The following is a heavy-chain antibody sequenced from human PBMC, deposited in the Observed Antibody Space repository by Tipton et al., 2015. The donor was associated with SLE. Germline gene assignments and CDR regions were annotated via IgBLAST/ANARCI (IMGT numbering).Heavy chain of an antibody. D-gene: IGHD3-10*01. CDR2: IYHSGST. CDR3: ARGSGLEGAPDAFDI. V-gene: IGHV4-30-2*01. Sequence: TLSLTCAVSGGSISSGGYSWSWIRQPPGKGLEWIGYIYHSGSTYYNPSLKSRVTISVDTSKNQFSLKLSSVTAADTAVYYCARGSGLEGAPDAFDIWGQGTMVTVSS. J-gene: IGHJ3*02. CDR1: GGSISSGGYS.